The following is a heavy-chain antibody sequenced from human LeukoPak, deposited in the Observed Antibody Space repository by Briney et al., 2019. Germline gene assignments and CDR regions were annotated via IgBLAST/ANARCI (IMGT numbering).Heavy chain of an antibody. Sequence: PGGSLRLPGAAAVFTLGSYGMQWARQAPGKGLEWVAFISYDGSNGSFGDSVKGRFTITRDNSNNTQNLQMKRLRPEDTGIYYYARGNREDVDWAVPAVEFDYWGQGALVTVSS. D-gene: IGHD2-2*01. J-gene: IGHJ4*02. V-gene: IGHV3-33*05. CDR1: VFTLGSYG. CDR3: ARGNREDVDWAVPAVEFDY. CDR2: ISYDGSNG.